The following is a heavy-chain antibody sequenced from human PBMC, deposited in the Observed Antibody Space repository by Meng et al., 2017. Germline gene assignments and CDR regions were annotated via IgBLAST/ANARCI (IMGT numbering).Heavy chain of an antibody. D-gene: IGHD3-22*01. CDR1: GFTFSSYA. J-gene: IGHJ4*02. Sequence: GESLKISCAASGFTFSSYAMHWVRQAPGKGLEWVAVISYDGSNKYYADSVKGRFTISRDNSKNTLYLQMNSLRAEDTAVYYCARELGNYYDSSGYYLFDYWGQGTLVTVSS. CDR2: ISYDGSNK. V-gene: IGHV3-30*01. CDR3: ARELGNYYDSSGYYLFDY.